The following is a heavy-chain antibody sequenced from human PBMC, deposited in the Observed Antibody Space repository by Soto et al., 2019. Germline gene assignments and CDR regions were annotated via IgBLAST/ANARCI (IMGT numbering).Heavy chain of an antibody. CDR2: SSWNSGDK. Sequence: EVQLVESGGGLVQPGRSLRLSCAASGFTFDDHAMHWVRIVPGQGREWVSGSSWNSGDKDYADSVKGRFAISRDNAMNSLDLQMNALIPEDTALYFCTRTRGAAFRSWYFDYGGRGTLVTVSS. V-gene: IGHV3-9*01. CDR3: TRTRGAAFRSWYFDY. J-gene: IGHJ2*01. CDR1: GFTFDDHA. D-gene: IGHD1-7*01.